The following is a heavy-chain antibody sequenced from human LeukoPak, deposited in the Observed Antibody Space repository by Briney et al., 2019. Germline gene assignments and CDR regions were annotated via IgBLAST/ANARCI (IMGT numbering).Heavy chain of an antibody. CDR2: ISTCGTT. J-gene: IGHJ4*02. V-gene: IGHV4-4*07. CDR1: VHPVTTYH. Sequence: PSETLSLTFTGYVHPVTTYHWGWIRPSAGKVLEGIGHISTCGTTPTHPSLKSQVTMSVDTYKNQFSLKLTSVTAADTAVYYCAREATVVGATIIWGQGTLVTVSS. CDR3: AREATVVGATII. D-gene: IGHD1-26*01.